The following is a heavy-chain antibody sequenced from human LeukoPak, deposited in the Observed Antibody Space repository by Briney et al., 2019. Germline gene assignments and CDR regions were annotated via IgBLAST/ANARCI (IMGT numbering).Heavy chain of an antibody. CDR1: GGSISSSSYY. J-gene: IGHJ6*03. V-gene: IGHV4-39*01. D-gene: IGHD6-19*01. Sequence: PSETLSLTCTVSGGSISSSSYYWGWLRQPPGKGLEWIGRIYYSGSTSYNQSLKTRVTISVDTSKTQFSLKLSSVTAADTAVYYCARHVPGQWPYYYYYMDVWGKGTTVTVSS. CDR3: ARHVPGQWPYYYYYMDV. CDR2: IYYSGST.